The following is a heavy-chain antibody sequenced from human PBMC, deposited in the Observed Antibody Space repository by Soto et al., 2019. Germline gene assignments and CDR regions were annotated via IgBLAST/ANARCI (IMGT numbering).Heavy chain of an antibody. V-gene: IGHV3-48*01. CDR2: ITSTGSSI. CDR3: ARDRVESGYPEYFQH. CDR1: GFTFSSYT. D-gene: IGHD3-22*01. J-gene: IGHJ1*01. Sequence: GGSLRLSCAASGFTFSSYTMNWVRQAPGKGLEWISYITSTGSSIYYADSVKGRFTISRDNAQNSLSLQMNSLRAEDTAVYYCARDRVESGYPEYFQHWGQGTLVTVSS.